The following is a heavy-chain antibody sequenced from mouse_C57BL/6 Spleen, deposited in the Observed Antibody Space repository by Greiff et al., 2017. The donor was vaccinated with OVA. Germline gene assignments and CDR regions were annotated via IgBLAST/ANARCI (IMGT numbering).Heavy chain of an antibody. CDR1: GYTFTSYG. V-gene: IGHV1-81*01. J-gene: IGHJ2*01. CDR2: IYPRSGNT. D-gene: IGHD1-1*01. Sequence: QVQLQQSGAELARPGASVKLSCKASGYTFTSYGISWVKQRTGQGLEWIGEIYPRSGNTYYNEKFKGKATLTADKSSSTAYMELRSLTSEDSAVYVCASFITTVAHWGKGTTLTVSS. CDR3: ASFITTVAH.